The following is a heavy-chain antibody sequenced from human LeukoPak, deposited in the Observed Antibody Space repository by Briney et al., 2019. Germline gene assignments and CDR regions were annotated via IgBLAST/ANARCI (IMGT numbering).Heavy chain of an antibody. CDR3: VRDNYGSGGNDY. D-gene: IGHD3-10*01. CDR1: GFTVSSNY. V-gene: IGHV3-53*01. J-gene: IGHJ4*02. Sequence: GGSLRLSCAASGFTVSSNYMSWVRQAPGKGLEWVSVIYSGGSAYYADSVKGRFTISRDDAENSLYLQMNSLRAEDTAVYYCVRDNYGSGGNDYWGQGTLVTVSS. CDR2: IYSGGSA.